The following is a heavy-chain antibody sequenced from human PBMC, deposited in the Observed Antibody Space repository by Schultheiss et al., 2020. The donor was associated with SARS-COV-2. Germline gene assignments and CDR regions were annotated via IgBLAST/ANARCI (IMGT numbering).Heavy chain of an antibody. CDR1: GFTFSSYG. CDR2: ISYDGSNK. V-gene: IGHV3-30*18. J-gene: IGHJ4*02. CDR3: AKAPIYSSGWYFDY. D-gene: IGHD6-19*01. Sequence: GGSLRLSCAASGFTFSSYGMHWVRQAPGKGLEWVAVISYDGSNKYYADSVKGRFTISRDNSKNTLYLQMNSLRAEDTAVYYCAKAPIYSSGWYFDYWGQGTLVTVSS.